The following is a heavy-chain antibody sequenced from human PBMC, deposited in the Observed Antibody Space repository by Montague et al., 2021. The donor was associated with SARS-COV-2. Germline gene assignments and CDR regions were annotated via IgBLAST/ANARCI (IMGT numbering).Heavy chain of an antibody. J-gene: IGHJ4*02. V-gene: IGHV4-59*03. Sequence: SETLSPTCAVTGASMSPYHWSWIRQPPGKGLEWIGNLHHSGATNYNPSLESRVTMSVDTSKNQFSLNLISVTAADTAVYFCATSLGGRYYWADYYSDYWGQGILVTVSA. CDR2: LHHSGAT. D-gene: IGHD3-10*01. CDR1: GASMSPYH. CDR3: ATSLGGRYYWADYYSDY.